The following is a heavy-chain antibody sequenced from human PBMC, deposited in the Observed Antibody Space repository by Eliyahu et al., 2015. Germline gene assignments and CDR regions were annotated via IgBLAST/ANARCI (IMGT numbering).Heavy chain of an antibody. J-gene: IGHJ4*02. CDR2: MXLSGST. CDR1: GGSISGYY. D-gene: IGHD2-2*03. CDR3: ARDGYSSKNDY. V-gene: IGHV4-34*02. Sequence: QVQLQQWGAGLLKPSETLSLTCAVXGGSISGYYWSWIRQSPGKGLEWIGEMXLSGSTSYNPSLKSRVTISVDTSKNQSSLKLTSVTAADTAVYYCARDGYSSKNDYWGQGTLVTVS.